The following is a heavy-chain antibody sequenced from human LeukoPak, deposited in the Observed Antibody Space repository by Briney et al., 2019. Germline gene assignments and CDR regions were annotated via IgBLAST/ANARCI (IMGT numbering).Heavy chain of an antibody. Sequence: GESLKISCKGSEYSFTSYWIGWVRQMPGKGLEWMGIIWPGDSETRYSPSFQGQVTISADKSISTAYLQWSSLKASDTALYYCARKGLNSGRLFFFDHWGQGSLVTVSS. CDR3: ARKGLNSGRLFFFDH. J-gene: IGHJ4*02. CDR2: IWPGDSET. CDR1: EYSFTSYW. D-gene: IGHD1-26*01. V-gene: IGHV5-51*01.